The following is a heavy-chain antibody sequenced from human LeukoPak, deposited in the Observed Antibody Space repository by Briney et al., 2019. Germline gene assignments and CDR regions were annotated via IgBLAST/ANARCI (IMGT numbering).Heavy chain of an antibody. V-gene: IGHV1-69*01. J-gene: IGHJ4*02. CDR1: GGTFSSYA. Sequence: SVKVSCKASGGTFSSYAISWVRQAPGQGLEWMGGIIPIFGTANYAQKFQGRVTITADESTSTAYMELSSLRSEDTAVYYCGVGGGYNPVLVYWGQGTLVTVSS. CDR2: IIPIFGTA. D-gene: IGHD5-24*01. CDR3: GVGGGYNPVLVY.